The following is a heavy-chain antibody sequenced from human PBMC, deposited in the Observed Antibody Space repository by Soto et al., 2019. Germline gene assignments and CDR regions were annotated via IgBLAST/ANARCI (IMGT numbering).Heavy chain of an antibody. Sequence: PGGSLRLSCEASGFSFRNHWMTWVRQAPGRGLEWVANIKQDGTEKYYVDSVKGRFIISRDNARNSLYLQMNSLRAEDTAVHYCASRPSDVYYYGVFDYWGQGTLVTVSS. CDR1: GFSFRNHW. D-gene: IGHD3-10*01. V-gene: IGHV3-7*03. CDR3: ASRPSDVYYYGVFDY. CDR2: IKQDGTEK. J-gene: IGHJ4*02.